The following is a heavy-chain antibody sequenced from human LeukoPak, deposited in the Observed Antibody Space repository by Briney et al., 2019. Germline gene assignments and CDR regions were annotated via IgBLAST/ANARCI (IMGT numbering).Heavy chain of an antibody. CDR3: ARSLRVRGVPDYMDV. CDR1: GFTFSSYG. D-gene: IGHD3-10*01. V-gene: IGHV3-30*02. Sequence: GGSLRLSCAASGFTFSSYGMHWVRQAPGKGLEWVSFIRFDGSNTYYADSVKGRFTISRDNSKNTLYLQMNSLRAEDTAVYYCARSLRVRGVPDYMDVWGKGTTVTISS. CDR2: IRFDGSNT. J-gene: IGHJ6*03.